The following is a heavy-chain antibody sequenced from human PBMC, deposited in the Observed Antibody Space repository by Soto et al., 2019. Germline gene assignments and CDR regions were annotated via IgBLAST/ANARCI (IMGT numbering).Heavy chain of an antibody. J-gene: IGHJ4*02. CDR3: ARDRTPPLNDFDY. D-gene: IGHD2-2*01. CDR2: IWYDGSNK. CDR1: GFTFSSYG. V-gene: IGHV3-33*01. Sequence: GGSLRLSCAASGFTFSSYGMHWVRQAPGKGLEWVAVIWYDGSNKYYADSVKGRFTISRDNSKNTLYLQMNSLRAEDTAVYYCARDRTPPLNDFDYWGQGTLVTVYS.